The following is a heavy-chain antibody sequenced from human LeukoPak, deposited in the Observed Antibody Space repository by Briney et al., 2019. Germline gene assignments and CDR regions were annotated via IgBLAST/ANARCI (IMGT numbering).Heavy chain of an antibody. Sequence: SETLSLTCAVYGGSFSGYYWSWIRQPPGKGLEWIGEINHSGSTNYNPSLKSRVTISVDTSKNQFSLKLSSVTAADTAVYYCARVDYYEGSVFYGYGGQEPLVTVSS. D-gene: IGHD3-22*01. CDR3: ARVDYYEGSVFYGY. CDR2: INHSGST. V-gene: IGHV4-34*01. CDR1: GGSFSGYY. J-gene: IGHJ4*02.